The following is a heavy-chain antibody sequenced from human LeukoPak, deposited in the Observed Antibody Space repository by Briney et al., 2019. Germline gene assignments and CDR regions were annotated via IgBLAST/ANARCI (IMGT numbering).Heavy chain of an antibody. CDR3: ARDGAVGRPIDP. CDR1: GFTFRTYG. D-gene: IGHD3-10*01. J-gene: IGHJ5*02. V-gene: IGHV3-33*01. CDR2: IWFDGSKK. Sequence: GGSLRLSCEGSGFTFRTYGMHWVRQAPGKGLEWVAVIWFDGSKKYYADSVKGRFTISRDDSKNTLYLYMNSLRADDTAVYYCARDGAVGRPIDPWGQGTLVTVSS.